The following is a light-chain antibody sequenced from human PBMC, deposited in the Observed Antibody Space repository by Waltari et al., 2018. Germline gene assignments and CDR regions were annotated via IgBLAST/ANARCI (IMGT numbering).Light chain of an antibody. CDR3: QQYNNWPPYT. V-gene: IGKV3-15*01. CDR2: GAS. Sequence: EIVMTQSPATLSVSPGERVTLSCRASQSVSSNLAWYQQKPGQAPRLLIYGASLRATGIPARFSARGSGTEFTLTISSLQSEDFAVYYCQQYNNWPPYTFGQGTKVEIK. J-gene: IGKJ2*01. CDR1: QSVSSN.